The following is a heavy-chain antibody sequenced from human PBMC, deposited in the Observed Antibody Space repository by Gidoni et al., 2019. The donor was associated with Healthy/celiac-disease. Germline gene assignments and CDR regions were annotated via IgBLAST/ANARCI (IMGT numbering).Heavy chain of an antibody. CDR1: GLPFSSYA. CDR3: AKDSGQPQLVGAFDI. CDR2: ISGSGGST. Sequence: EVQLLESGGGLLQPGGYLRPSCAASGLPFSSYAMSWVRQATGKGLEWVSAISGSGGSTYYADSVKGRFTISRDNSKNTLYLQMNSLRAEDTAVYYCAKDSGQPQLVGAFDIWGQGTMVTVSS. V-gene: IGHV3-23*01. D-gene: IGHD2-2*01. J-gene: IGHJ3*02.